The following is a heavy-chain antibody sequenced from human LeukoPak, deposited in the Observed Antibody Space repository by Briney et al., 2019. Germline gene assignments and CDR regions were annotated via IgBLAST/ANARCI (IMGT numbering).Heavy chain of an antibody. D-gene: IGHD2-2*01. CDR2: ISWNSGSI. CDR1: GFTFDDYA. CDR3: AKGYCISTSCFFDY. Sequence: GGSLRLSSAASGFTFDDYAMHWVRQAPGKGLEWVSGISWNSGSIGYADSVKGRFTISRDNAKNSLYLQMNSLRAEDMALYYCAKGYCISTSCFFDYWGQGTLVTVSS. J-gene: IGHJ4*02. V-gene: IGHV3-9*03.